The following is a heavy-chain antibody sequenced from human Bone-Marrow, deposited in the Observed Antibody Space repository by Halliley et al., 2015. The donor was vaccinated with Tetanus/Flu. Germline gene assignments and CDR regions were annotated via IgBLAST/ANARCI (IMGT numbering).Heavy chain of an antibody. J-gene: IGHJ4*02. D-gene: IGHD3-9*01. Sequence: VSSISGSSTYTNYADSVRGRFPISRDNAKNSLYLQMNSLRAEDTAIYYCAKGLRFFDWYNDYWGQGTLVTVSS. CDR3: AKGLRFFDWYNDY. CDR2: ISGSSTYT. V-gene: IGHV3-11*05.